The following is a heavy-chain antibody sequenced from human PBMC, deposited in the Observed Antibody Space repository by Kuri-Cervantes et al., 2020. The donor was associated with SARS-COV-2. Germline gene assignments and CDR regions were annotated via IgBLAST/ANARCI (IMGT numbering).Heavy chain of an antibody. V-gene: IGHV3-30*18. CDR1: GFNFSRTD. CDR3: AKDRVGAQDL. CDR2: ISHDGKNK. J-gene: IGHJ4*02. Sequence: GGSLRLSCAASGFNFSRTDMHWVRQAPGKGLEWVAVISHDGKNKKCIASGKGRFTISRDNSQNTLYLHMKSLRSEDTAMYYCAKDRVGAQDLWGQGTLVTVSS. D-gene: IGHD4/OR15-4a*01.